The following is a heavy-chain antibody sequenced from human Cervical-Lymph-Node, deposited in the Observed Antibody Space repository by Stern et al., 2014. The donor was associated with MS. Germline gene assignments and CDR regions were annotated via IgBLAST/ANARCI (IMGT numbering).Heavy chain of an antibody. J-gene: IGHJ6*02. CDR1: GASVSSGSYY. V-gene: IGHV4-39*01. Sequence: QLQLQESGPGLVKPSETLSLTCTVSGASVSSGSYYWGWIRQSPGKRLEWIGYVYYPGTPYSNPSLSSRVTISIDTANHQFFLNLPSVTATDTAVYYCARHDQFLGGMDVWGQGTTVTVSS. CDR3: ARHDQFLGGMDV. D-gene: IGHD3-3*01. CDR2: VYYPGTP.